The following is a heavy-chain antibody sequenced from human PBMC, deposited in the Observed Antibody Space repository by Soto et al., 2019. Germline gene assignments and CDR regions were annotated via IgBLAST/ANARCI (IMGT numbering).Heavy chain of an antibody. Sequence: GGSLRLSCAASGFTFSSYSMNWVRQAPGKGLEWVSSISSSSSYIYYADSVKGRFTISRDNAKNSLYLQMNSLRAEDTAVYYCARDYKAADSNSYYYYGMDVWGQGTTVTVSS. J-gene: IGHJ6*02. V-gene: IGHV3-21*01. CDR3: ARDYKAADSNSYYYYGMDV. D-gene: IGHD4-4*01. CDR1: GFTFSSYS. CDR2: ISSSSSYI.